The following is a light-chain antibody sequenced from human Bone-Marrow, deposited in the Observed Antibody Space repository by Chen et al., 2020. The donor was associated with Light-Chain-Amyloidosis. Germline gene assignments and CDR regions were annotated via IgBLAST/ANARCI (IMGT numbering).Light chain of an antibody. J-gene: IGKJ4*01. CDR1: PTISSNY. V-gene: IGKV3-20*01. Sequence: EIVLTQSPGTLSLSPGEGANLSYRASPTISSNYLTWYQQKFGQAPRLLIYGSSSRATGIPDRFTGSGSGTDFTLPINRLEPEDFAMYYCQQYGTSPLTFGGVTKVEIK. CDR2: GSS. CDR3: QQYGTSPLT.